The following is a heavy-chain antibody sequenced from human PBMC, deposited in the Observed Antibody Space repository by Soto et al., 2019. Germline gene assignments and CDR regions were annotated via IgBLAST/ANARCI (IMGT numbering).Heavy chain of an antibody. CDR2: INGYGHGA. CDR3: VRDLNGDFYY. J-gene: IGHJ4*02. Sequence: VQLVQSGAEVRQPGASVKVSCKASGYSFTTYGMSWVRQAPGQGLEYMGWINGYGHGAKYVQRFQGRFSMTTDTSTNTVYMDLRSLTSDDTAVYYCVRDLNGDFYYWGQGTVVIVSP. CDR1: GYSFTTYG. V-gene: IGHV1-18*01. D-gene: IGHD3-10*01.